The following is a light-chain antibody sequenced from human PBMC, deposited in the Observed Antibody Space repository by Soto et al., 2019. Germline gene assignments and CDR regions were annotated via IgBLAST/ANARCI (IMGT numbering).Light chain of an antibody. Sequence: EVVLTQSPGTLSLSPGERATLSCRVSQNVDIYLAWYQQKPGQAPRLLIYDASNRAPGIPARFSGSGSGTDFTLTISSLEPEDFAGYYCLQRRDWPPLTFGGGTKVEIK. CDR1: QNVDIY. CDR2: DAS. J-gene: IGKJ4*01. CDR3: LQRRDWPPLT. V-gene: IGKV3-11*01.